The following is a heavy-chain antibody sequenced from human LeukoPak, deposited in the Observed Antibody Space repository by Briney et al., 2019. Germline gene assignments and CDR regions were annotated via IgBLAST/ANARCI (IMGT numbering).Heavy chain of an antibody. CDR1: GFTFSSYG. J-gene: IGHJ4*02. V-gene: IGHV3-33*01. Sequence: GGSLRLYCAASGFTFSSYGMHWVRQAPGKGLEWVAVIWYDGSNKYYADSVKGRFTISRDNSKNTLYLQMNSLRAEDTAVYYCARDRSVAGLDYWGQGTLVTVSS. D-gene: IGHD6-19*01. CDR3: ARDRSVAGLDY. CDR2: IWYDGSNK.